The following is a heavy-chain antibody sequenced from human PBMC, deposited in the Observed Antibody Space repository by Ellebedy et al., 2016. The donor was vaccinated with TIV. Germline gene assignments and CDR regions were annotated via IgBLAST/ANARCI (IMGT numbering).Heavy chain of an antibody. CDR3: AKDQVGGDGRWVFDI. V-gene: IGHV3-23*01. D-gene: IGHD3-16*01. Sequence: PGGSLRLSCAASGFTFSTYAMAWVRQTPGKGLEWVSGIYGSARRTFYADSVKGRFTISRDNSKNTVYLQMDSLRVEDTAIYYCAKDQVGGDGRWVFDIWGQGTMVTVSS. CDR1: GFTFSTYA. J-gene: IGHJ3*02. CDR2: IYGSARRT.